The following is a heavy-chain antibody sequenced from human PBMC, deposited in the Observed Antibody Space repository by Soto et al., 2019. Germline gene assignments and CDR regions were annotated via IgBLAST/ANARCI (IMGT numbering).Heavy chain of an antibody. CDR1: EFTVNTYY. CDR2: VYSGGTT. D-gene: IGHD6-19*01. CDR3: AREQWYYMDF. V-gene: IGHV3-66*01. Sequence: EVQLVESGGGLVQPGGSLKLSCAASEFTVNTYYMNWVRQAPGKGLEWVSVVYSGGTTYYAESAKGRFTISRDISRNMVYLQMNNLRAEDTAVYYCAREQWYYMDFWGKGTTDTVSS. J-gene: IGHJ6*03.